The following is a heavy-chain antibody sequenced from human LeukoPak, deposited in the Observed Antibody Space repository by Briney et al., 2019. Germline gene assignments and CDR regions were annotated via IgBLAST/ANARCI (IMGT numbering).Heavy chain of an antibody. D-gene: IGHD1-7*01. Sequence: GGSVKVSCKASGVTFSSYAISWVRQAPGQGLEWMGGIIPIFGTANYAQKFQGRVTITTDESTSTAYMELSSLRSEDTAVYYCSWNSVGYYYYYMDVWGKGTTVTVSS. CDR3: SWNSVGYYYYYMDV. CDR1: GVTFSSYA. J-gene: IGHJ6*03. V-gene: IGHV1-69*05. CDR2: IIPIFGTA.